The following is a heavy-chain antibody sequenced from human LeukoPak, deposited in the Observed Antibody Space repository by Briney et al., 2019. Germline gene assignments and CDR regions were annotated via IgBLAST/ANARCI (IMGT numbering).Heavy chain of an antibody. CDR1: GFSFSSYS. CDR3: ARDRPRYCGRTSCPVDY. D-gene: IGHD2-2*01. J-gene: IGHJ4*02. Sequence: GGSLRLSCAASGFSFSSYSMNWVRLAPGKGLEWVSSISTSNSYIYYADSVKGRFTISRDNAQSSLYLQMSSLTAEDTAVYYCARDRPRYCGRTSCPVDYWGQGILVTVSS. V-gene: IGHV3-21*01. CDR2: ISTSNSYI.